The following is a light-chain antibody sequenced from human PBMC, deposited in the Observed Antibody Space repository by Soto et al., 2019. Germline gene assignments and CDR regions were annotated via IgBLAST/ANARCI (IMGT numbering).Light chain of an antibody. CDR1: QSVSSN. Sequence: EIVMTQSPATLSVSPGERATLSCRASQSVSSNLAWYQQKPGQAPRLLIYGASTRSTGIPARFSVSGSGTEFTLTISGLQSEDFAVYDCQQYNNWPRTFGQGTKVEI. J-gene: IGKJ1*01. V-gene: IGKV3-15*01. CDR3: QQYNNWPRT. CDR2: GAS.